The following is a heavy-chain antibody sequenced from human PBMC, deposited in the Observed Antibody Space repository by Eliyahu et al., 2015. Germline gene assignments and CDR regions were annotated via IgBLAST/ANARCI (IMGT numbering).Heavy chain of an antibody. J-gene: IGHJ6*02. CDR3: ASPGGLLLYGMDV. CDR1: GFPFSSYS. D-gene: IGHD2-15*01. V-gene: IGHV3-21*01. Sequence: EVQLVESGGGLVKPGGSLRLSCAASGFPFSSYSMNWVRQAPGKGLEWVSSISSSSSYIYYADSVKGRFTISRDNAKNSLYLQMNSLRAEDTAVYYCASPGGLLLYGMDVWGQGTTVTVSS. CDR2: ISSSSSYI.